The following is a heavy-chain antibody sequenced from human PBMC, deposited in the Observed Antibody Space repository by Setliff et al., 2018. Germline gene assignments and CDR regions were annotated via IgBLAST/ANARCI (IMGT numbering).Heavy chain of an antibody. J-gene: IGHJ5*02. Sequence: ASVKVSCKASGYTFTSYDINWVRQATGQGLEWMGWMNPNSGNTGYAQKFQGRVTITADESTSTAYMELSTLRSDDTAVYYCARTGYRLAHWFDPWGQGTLVTVSS. CDR1: GYTFTSYD. V-gene: IGHV1-8*03. CDR3: ARTGYRLAHWFDP. D-gene: IGHD6-13*01. CDR2: MNPNSGNT.